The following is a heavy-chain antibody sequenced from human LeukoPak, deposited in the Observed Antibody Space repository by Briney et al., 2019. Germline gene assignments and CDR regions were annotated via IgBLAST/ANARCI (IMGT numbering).Heavy chain of an antibody. J-gene: IGHJ6*02. D-gene: IGHD6-13*01. Sequence: RASVKVSCKASGYTYTSYDINWVRQATGQGLEWMGWMNPNSGNRGSAQNFQGRVTLTRNTSISTAYMELSSLRSEDTAVYYCARGKQQRSHPNYGMDVWGQGTTVTVSS. CDR3: ARGKQQRSHPNYGMDV. CDR2: MNPNSGNR. CDR1: GYTYTSYD. V-gene: IGHV1-8*01.